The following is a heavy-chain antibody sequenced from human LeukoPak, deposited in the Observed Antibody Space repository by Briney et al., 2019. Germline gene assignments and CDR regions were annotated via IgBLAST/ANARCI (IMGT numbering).Heavy chain of an antibody. CDR1: GFTFSSYG. CDR2: ISYDGSNK. J-gene: IGHJ4*02. CDR3: VKGLLYYYDSSGYYDY. D-gene: IGHD3-22*01. V-gene: IGHV3-30*18. Sequence: GGSLRLSCAASGFTFSSYGMHWVRQAPGKGPEWVAVISYDGSNKYYADSVKGRFTISRDNSKNTLSLQMNSLRVEDTAMYYCVKGLLYYYDSSGYYDYWGQGTLVTVSS.